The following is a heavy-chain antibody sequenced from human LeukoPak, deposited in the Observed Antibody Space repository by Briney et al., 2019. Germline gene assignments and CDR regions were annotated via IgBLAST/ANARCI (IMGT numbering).Heavy chain of an antibody. D-gene: IGHD3-22*01. CDR3: ARAPWGVYDSSVYYYY. V-gene: IGHV1-46*01. Sequence: GASVKVSCKASGYTFTSYYMHWVRQAPGQGLEWMGIINPSGGSTSYAQKFQGRVTMTRDTSTSTVYMELSSLRSEDTAVFYCARAPWGVYDSSVYYYYWGQGTLVTVSS. CDR1: GYTFTSYY. J-gene: IGHJ4*02. CDR2: INPSGGST.